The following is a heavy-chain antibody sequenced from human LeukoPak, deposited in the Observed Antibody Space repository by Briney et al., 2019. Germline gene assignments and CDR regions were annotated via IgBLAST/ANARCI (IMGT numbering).Heavy chain of an antibody. CDR3: ARGRVADSNYYYYYYMDV. J-gene: IGHJ6*03. D-gene: IGHD4-11*01. Sequence: SQTLSLTCTVSGGSITSGNYFWSWIRQPAGKGLEWIGRTTPSGSTNYNPSLKSRVTTSVDTSNNQFSLRLSSVTAADTAVYYCARGRVADSNYYYYYYMDVWGKGTTVTVSS. CDR2: TTPSGST. CDR1: GGSITSGNYF. V-gene: IGHV4-61*02.